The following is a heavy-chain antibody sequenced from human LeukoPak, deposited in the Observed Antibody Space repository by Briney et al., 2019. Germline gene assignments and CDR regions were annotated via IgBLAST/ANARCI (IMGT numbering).Heavy chain of an antibody. D-gene: IGHD3-9*01. CDR2: IYYSGST. CDR3: AREGVYYDILAAYYRPYYFDF. J-gene: IGHJ4*02. CDR1: GGSISSYY. Sequence: PSETLSLTCTVSGGSISSYYWSWIRQPPGKGLEWIGYIYYSGSTNYNPSLKSRLTISVDTSKNQFSLKLSSVTAADTAVYYCAREGVYYDILAAYYRPYYFDFWGQGTLVTVYS. V-gene: IGHV4-59*12.